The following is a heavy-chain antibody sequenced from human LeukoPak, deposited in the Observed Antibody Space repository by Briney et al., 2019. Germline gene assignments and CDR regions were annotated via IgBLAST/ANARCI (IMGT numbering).Heavy chain of an antibody. Sequence: PSETLSLTCTVSGGSISSSSYYWGWIRQPPGKGLEWIGSIYYSGSTYYNPSLKSRVTISVDTSKNQFSLKLSSVTAADTAVYYCARTSGSYAVNYWGQGTLVTVSS. J-gene: IGHJ4*02. CDR1: GGSISSSSYY. CDR3: ARTSGSYAVNY. V-gene: IGHV4-39*01. CDR2: IYYSGST. D-gene: IGHD1-26*01.